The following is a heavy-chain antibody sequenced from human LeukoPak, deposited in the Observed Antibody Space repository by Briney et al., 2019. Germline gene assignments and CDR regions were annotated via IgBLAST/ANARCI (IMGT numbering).Heavy chain of an antibody. V-gene: IGHV3-30*03. D-gene: IGHD6-13*01. CDR3: ALVPRYSTTWSTFDY. Sequence: PGGSLRLSCAASGVTFSTYGMHWVRQAPGKGLEWVAVISFDGNNQYYADSVTGRFTISRDNSKNTLYLQISGLRTEDTAVYYCALVPRYSTTWSTFDYWGQGTLVTVSS. CDR2: ISFDGNNQ. J-gene: IGHJ4*02. CDR1: GVTFSTYG.